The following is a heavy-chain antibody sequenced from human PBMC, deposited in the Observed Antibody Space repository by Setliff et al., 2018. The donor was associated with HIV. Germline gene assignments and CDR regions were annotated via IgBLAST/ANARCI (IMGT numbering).Heavy chain of an antibody. Sequence: ASVKVSCKASGGTFSSYAISWVRQAPGQGLEWMGRITARNGNTNYAQKFQGRVTMTTDTSTSIVNMELRSLRSDDTAVYYCVRGEGMGPVVVTAMFDQWGQGTLVTVSS. D-gene: IGHD2-21*02. CDR2: ITARNGNT. CDR1: GGTFSSYA. J-gene: IGHJ4*02. CDR3: VRGEGMGPVVVTAMFDQ. V-gene: IGHV1-18*01.